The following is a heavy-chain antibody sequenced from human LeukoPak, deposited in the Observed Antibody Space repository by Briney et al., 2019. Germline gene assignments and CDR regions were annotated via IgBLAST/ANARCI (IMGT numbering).Heavy chain of an antibody. V-gene: IGHV4-34*01. CDR3: ARGHGSSGYYFDY. J-gene: IGHJ4*02. CDR1: GESFSKYY. CDR2: INHSGNT. D-gene: IGHD3-22*01. Sequence: SETLSLTCAVYGESFSKYYWSWIRQPPGKGLEWIGEINHSGNTNYNPSLKSRVTISVDTSKNQFSLKMSSVTAADTAAYYCARGHGSSGYYFDYWGQGTLVTVSS.